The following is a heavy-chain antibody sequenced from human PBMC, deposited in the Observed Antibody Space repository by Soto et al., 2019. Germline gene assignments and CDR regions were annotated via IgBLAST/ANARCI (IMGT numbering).Heavy chain of an antibody. V-gene: IGHV1-18*01. CDR2: ISAYNGNT. Sequence: ASVKVSCKASGYIFSSYDISWVRQAPGQGLEWMGWISAYNGNTNYAQKLQGRVTMTTDTSTSTAYMELRSLRSDDTAVYYCARGVTTGFYNWFDPWGQGTLVTVSS. CDR3: ARGVTTGFYNWFDP. J-gene: IGHJ5*02. D-gene: IGHD1-1*01. CDR1: GYIFSSYD.